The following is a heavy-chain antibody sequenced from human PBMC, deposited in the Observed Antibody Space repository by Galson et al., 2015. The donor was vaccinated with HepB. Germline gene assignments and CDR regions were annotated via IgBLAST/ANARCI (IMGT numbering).Heavy chain of an antibody. CDR2: IYPGDSDT. J-gene: IGHJ4*02. CDR3: ARIDSALAVAGTGFDY. CDR1: GYSFTSYW. D-gene: IGHD6-19*01. V-gene: IGHV5-51*03. Sequence: QSGAEVKKPGESLKISCKGSGYSFTSYWIGWVRQMPGKGLEWMGIIYPGDSDTRYSPSFQGQVTISADKSISTAYLQWSSLKASDTAMYYCARIDSALAVAGTGFDYWGQGTLVTVSS.